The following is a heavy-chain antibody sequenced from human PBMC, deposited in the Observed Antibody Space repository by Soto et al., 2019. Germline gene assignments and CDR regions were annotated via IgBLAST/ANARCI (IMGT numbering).Heavy chain of an antibody. V-gene: IGHV1-8*01. CDR2: MNPNIGNT. CDR1: GYAFTRYD. CDR3: ARAVNVDAFEI. D-gene: IGHD3-16*02. Sequence: ASVNFSCNASGYAFTRYDINWVRQATGQGLEWMGWMNPNIGNTGYAQKFQGRVTMTRESSISTAYMEVRSLRFEDTAVYYCARAVNVDAFEIWGKGTMVNVSS. J-gene: IGHJ3*02.